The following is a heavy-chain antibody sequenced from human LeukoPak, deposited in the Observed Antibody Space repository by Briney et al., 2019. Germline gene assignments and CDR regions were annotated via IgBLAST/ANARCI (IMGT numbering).Heavy chain of an antibody. V-gene: IGHV1-2*06. CDR2: INPNSGGT. D-gene: IGHD6-6*01. J-gene: IGHJ6*03. Sequence: GASVKVSCKASGYTFTGYYMHWVRQAPGQGLEWMGRINPNSGGTNYAQKFQGRVTMTRDTSISTAYMELSRLRPDDTAVYYCARDDSSSSGYYYYYMDVWGKGTTVAVSS. CDR1: GYTFTGYY. CDR3: ARDDSSSSGYYYYYMDV.